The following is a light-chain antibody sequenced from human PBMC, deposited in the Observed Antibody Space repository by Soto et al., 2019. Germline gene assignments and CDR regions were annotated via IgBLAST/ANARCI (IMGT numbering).Light chain of an antibody. CDR1: QSIRSW. CDR2: DDS. V-gene: IGKV1-5*01. CDR3: QQYDSFSKT. Sequence: DIQMTQSPSTLSASVGDRVTITCRASQSIRSWLAWYQQKPGKAPQLLIYDDSNLESGVPSRFSGSGSGTEFTLTISSLQPDDFATYYCQQYDSFSKTFGRGTKVEVK. J-gene: IGKJ1*01.